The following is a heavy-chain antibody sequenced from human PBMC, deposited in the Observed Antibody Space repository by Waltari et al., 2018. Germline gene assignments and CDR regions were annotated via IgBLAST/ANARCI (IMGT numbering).Heavy chain of an antibody. Sequence: QVQLVQSGAEVKKPGASVKASCKASGNTLTSHSMHRVRQAAGQGLEWMGRINTNSGDTNYARKFQDRVTMTRDTSVNTAYMVVGRLTSDDTAVYFCARESAFSTSWYPGFDPWGQGTLVTVAS. CDR2: INTNSGDT. CDR1: GNTLTSHS. D-gene: IGHD2-2*01. J-gene: IGHJ5*02. V-gene: IGHV1-2*06. CDR3: ARESAFSTSWYPGFDP.